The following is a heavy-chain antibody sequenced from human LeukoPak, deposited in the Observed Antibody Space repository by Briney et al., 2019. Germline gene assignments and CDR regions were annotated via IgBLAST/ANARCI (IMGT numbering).Heavy chain of an antibody. Sequence: GESLKISCKGSGYSFTSYWISWVRQKPGKGLEWMGRIDPRDSYPNYSPSFQGHVTISADKSTSTVYLQWSSLKAADTAMYYCARRQSDSGSYKEWGQGTLVTVSS. J-gene: IGHJ4*02. CDR2: IDPRDSYP. V-gene: IGHV5-10-1*01. CDR3: ARRQSDSGSYKE. CDR1: GYSFTSYW. D-gene: IGHD1-26*01.